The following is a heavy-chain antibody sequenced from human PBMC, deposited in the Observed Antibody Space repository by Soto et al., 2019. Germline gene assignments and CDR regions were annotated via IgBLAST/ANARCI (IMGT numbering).Heavy chain of an antibody. CDR1: GFTFSSYG. CDR3: WRDPLSDSSSWLFDY. D-gene: IGHD6-13*01. J-gene: IGHJ4*02. V-gene: IGHV3-33*01. Sequence: QVQLVESGGGVVQPGRSLRLSCAASGFTFSSYGMHWVRQAPGKGLEWVAVIWYDGSNKYYADSVKGRFTISRDNSKNTLYQQMNSLRAEDTAVYYCWRDPLSDSSSWLFDYWGQGTLVTVSS. CDR2: IWYDGSNK.